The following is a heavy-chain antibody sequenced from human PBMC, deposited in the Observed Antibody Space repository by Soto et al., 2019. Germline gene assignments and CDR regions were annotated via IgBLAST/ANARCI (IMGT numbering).Heavy chain of an antibody. CDR1: GFTFSSYG. CDR2: ISYDGSNK. J-gene: IGHJ6*02. CDR3: AKEGQFYDILTGYRSYYGMDV. D-gene: IGHD3-9*01. Sequence: QVQLVESGGGVVQPGRSLRLSCAASGFTFSSYGMHWVRQAPGKGLEWVAVISYDGSNKYYADSVKGRFTISRDNSKKTLYLQMNVLRAEDTAVYYCAKEGQFYDILTGYRSYYGMDVWGQGTTITVSS. V-gene: IGHV3-30*18.